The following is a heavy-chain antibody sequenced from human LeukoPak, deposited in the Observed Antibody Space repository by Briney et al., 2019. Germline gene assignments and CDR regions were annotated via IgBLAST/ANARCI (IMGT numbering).Heavy chain of an antibody. D-gene: IGHD5/OR15-5a*01. CDR2: IYHSGST. CDR3: ARIYAEDY. J-gene: IGHJ4*02. CDR1: GGSISSGGYY. Sequence: PSETLSLTCTVSGGSISSGGYYWSWIRQPPGKGLEWIGYIYHSGSTYYNPSLKSRVTISVDTSKNQSSLKLSSVTAADTAVYYCARIYAEDYWGQGTLVTVSS. V-gene: IGHV4-30-2*05.